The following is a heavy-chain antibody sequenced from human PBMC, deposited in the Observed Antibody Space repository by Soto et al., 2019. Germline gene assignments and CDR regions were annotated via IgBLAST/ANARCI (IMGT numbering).Heavy chain of an antibody. D-gene: IGHD6-13*01. J-gene: IGHJ4*02. Sequence: ASVKVSCKASGYTFTGYYMHWVRQAPGQGLEWMGWINPNSGGTNYAQKFQGWVTMTRGTSISTAYMELSRLRSDDTAVYYCARDLDSSSWFDYWGQGTLVTVSS. CDR3: ARDLDSSSWFDY. CDR2: INPNSGGT. V-gene: IGHV1-2*04. CDR1: GYTFTGYY.